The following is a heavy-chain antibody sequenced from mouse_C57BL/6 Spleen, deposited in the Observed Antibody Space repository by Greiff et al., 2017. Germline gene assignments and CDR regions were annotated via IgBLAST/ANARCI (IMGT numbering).Heavy chain of an antibody. Sequence: VQLQESGAELVRPGTSVKVSCKASGYAFTNYLIEWVKQRPGQGLEWIGVINPGSGGTNYNEKFKGKATLTADKSSSTAYMQLSSLTSEDSAVYFCARSGGNYVDYWGQGTTLTVSS. CDR2: INPGSGGT. CDR1: GYAFTNYL. J-gene: IGHJ2*01. D-gene: IGHD3-1*01. V-gene: IGHV1-54*01. CDR3: ARSGGNYVDY.